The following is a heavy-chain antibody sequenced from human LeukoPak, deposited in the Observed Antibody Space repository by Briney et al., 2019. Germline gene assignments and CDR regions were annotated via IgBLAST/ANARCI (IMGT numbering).Heavy chain of an antibody. V-gene: IGHV1-3*01. J-gene: IGHJ4*02. CDR1: GYTFTSYA. D-gene: IGHD3-10*01. CDR2: INAGNGNT. Sequence: ASVKVSCKASGYTFTSYAMHWVRQAPGQRLEWMGWINAGNGNTKYSQKFQGRVTITRDTSASTAYMELSSLRSEDTAVYYCARRSLVLWFGELLISHYFDYWGQGTLVTVSS. CDR3: ARRSLVLWFGELLISHYFDY.